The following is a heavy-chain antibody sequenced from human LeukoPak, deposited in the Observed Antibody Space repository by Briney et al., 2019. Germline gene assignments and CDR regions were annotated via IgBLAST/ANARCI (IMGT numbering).Heavy chain of an antibody. CDR2: MNPNSGNT. CDR1: GYTFTSYD. V-gene: IGHV1-8*01. D-gene: IGHD3-9*01. J-gene: IGHJ4*02. Sequence: ASVKVSCKASGYTFTSYDIDWVRQATGQGLEWMGWMNPNSGNTGYAQKFQGRVTMTRNTSISTAYMELSSLRSEDTAVYYCARSPSDILTGYYTVYFDYWGQGTLVTVSS. CDR3: ARSPSDILTGYYTVYFDY.